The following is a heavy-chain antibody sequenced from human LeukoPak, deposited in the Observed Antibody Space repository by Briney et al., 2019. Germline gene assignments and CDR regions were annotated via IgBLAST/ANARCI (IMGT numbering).Heavy chain of an antibody. CDR1: GFTFRNYD. D-gene: IGHD2/OR15-2a*01. CDR3: ARDWFHAIDY. J-gene: IGHJ4*02. CDR2: IGTAGDI. Sequence: PGGSLRLSCAASGFTFRNYDMHWVRQATGKGLEWVSGIGTAGDIYYPGSVKGRFTISRENAKNSLYLQMNSLRAGDTAVYYCARDWFHAIDYWGQGTLVTVSS. V-gene: IGHV3-13*01.